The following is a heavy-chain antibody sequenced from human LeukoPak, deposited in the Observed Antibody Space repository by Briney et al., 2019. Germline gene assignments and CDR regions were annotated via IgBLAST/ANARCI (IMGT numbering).Heavy chain of an antibody. V-gene: IGHV5-10-1*01. Sequence: GEPLEISFQGSGYRFTSYWVSWGRPMPGKGGEGMGWIDPSYSYTNYSPSFQGHVTISADKSITTAYLQWRSLKASDTAMFYCATSVGAEYFHHWGQGTLVTVSS. CDR3: ATSVGAEYFHH. CDR1: GYRFTSYW. CDR2: IDPSYSYT. J-gene: IGHJ1*01.